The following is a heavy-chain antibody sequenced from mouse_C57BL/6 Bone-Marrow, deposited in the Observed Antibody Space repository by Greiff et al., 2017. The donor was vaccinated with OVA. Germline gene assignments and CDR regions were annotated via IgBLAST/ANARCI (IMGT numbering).Heavy chain of an antibody. D-gene: IGHD1-1*01. CDR3: ASDYYGSSPFAY. J-gene: IGHJ3*01. CDR1: GFSLTSYG. Sequence: QVQLQQSGPGLVAPSQSLSITCTVSGFSLTSYGVHWVRQPPGKGLEWLVVIWSDGSTTYNSALKSRLSISKDNSKSQVFLKMNSLQTDDTAMYYCASDYYGSSPFAYWGQGTLVTVSA. V-gene: IGHV2-6*03. CDR2: IWSDGST.